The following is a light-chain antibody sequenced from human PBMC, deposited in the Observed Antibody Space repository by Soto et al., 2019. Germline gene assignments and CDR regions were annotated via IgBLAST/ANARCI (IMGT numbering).Light chain of an antibody. J-gene: IGKJ5*01. CDR2: AAS. CDR3: QQSYNLPIT. Sequence: DIQMTQSPSSLSASVGDRVTITCRASQSINRWLNWYQQKPQEAPKLLISAASSLRTVVPSRFSGSGSGKDFTLTISSMQPEDFETYYCQQSYNLPITFGQGTRLEIK. CDR1: QSINRW. V-gene: IGKV1-39*01.